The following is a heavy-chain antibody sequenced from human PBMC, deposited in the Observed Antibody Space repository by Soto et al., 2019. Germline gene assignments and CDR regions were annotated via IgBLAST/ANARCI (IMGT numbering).Heavy chain of an antibody. D-gene: IGHD2-2*01. CDR2: ITGSGGTT. V-gene: IGHV3-23*01. J-gene: IGHJ5*02. CDR1: GFTFSSYA. CDR3: LIYCRSVTCRGFGP. Sequence: GGSLRLSCAASGFTFSSYAMTWVRQAPGRGLEWVSSITGSGGTTYYADSVKGRFTISRDNPKHTLYLQINSLRAEDTAVYDCLIYCRSVTCRGFGPCGQGTLVTVCS.